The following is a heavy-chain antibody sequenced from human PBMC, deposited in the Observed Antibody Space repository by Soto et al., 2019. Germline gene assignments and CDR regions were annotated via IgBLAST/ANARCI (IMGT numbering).Heavy chain of an antibody. J-gene: IGHJ6*02. D-gene: IGHD1-26*01. CDR1: GYTFTSYY. CDR3: ARDRRGSYSYYYYGMDV. V-gene: IGHV1-46*01. CDR2: INPSGGST. Sequence: ASVKVSCKASGYTFTSYYMHWVRQAPGQGLEWMGIINPSGGSTSYAQKFQGRVTMTRDTSTSTVYMELSSLISEDTAVYYCARDRRGSYSYYYYGMDVWGQGTTVTVSS.